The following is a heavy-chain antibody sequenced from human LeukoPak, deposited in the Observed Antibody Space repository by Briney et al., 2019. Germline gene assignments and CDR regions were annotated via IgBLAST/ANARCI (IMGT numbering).Heavy chain of an antibody. Sequence: GGSLRLSCGASGFXFSAFTINWVRQAPGKGLEWVSSLSSGSNNIYYADSVKGRFTVSRDNAKNSLYLQMNSLRAEDTAVYYCASSLMGASSSVAYWGQGTLVTVSS. D-gene: IGHD1-26*01. CDR2: LSSGSNNI. V-gene: IGHV3-21*01. CDR3: ASSLMGASSSVAY. J-gene: IGHJ4*02. CDR1: GFXFSAFT.